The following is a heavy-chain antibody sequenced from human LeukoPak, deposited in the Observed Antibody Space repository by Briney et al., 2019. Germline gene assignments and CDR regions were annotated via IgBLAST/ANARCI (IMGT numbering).Heavy chain of an antibody. CDR3: ARGGPQSTSPADY. V-gene: IGHV3-74*01. J-gene: IGHJ4*02. D-gene: IGHD2-2*01. CDR2: INGERSST. CDR1: GFVFSSCW. Sequence: QPGGSLRLSCAASGFVFSSCWMHWVCQAPGKGPMWVSHINGERSSTSYADSVKGRFTISRDNAKNTLYLQMNTLRADDTAVYYCARGGPQSTSPADYWGQGTLVTVSS.